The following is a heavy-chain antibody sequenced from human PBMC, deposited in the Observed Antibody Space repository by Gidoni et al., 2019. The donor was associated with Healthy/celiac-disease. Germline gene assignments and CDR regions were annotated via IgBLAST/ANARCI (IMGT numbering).Heavy chain of an antibody. Sequence: QVQLQESGPGLVKPSQTLSLTCTVSGGSISSGSYYWSWIRQPAGKGLEWIGRIYTSGSTNYNPSLKSRVTISVDTSKNQFSLKLSSVTAADTAVYYCARDTRYYDILTGPNGMDVWGQGTTVTVSS. V-gene: IGHV4-61*02. J-gene: IGHJ6*02. D-gene: IGHD3-9*01. CDR1: GGSISSGSYY. CDR3: ARDTRYYDILTGPNGMDV. CDR2: IYTSGST.